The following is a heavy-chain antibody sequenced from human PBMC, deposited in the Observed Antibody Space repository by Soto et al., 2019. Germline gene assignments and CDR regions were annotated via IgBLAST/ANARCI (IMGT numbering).Heavy chain of an antibody. J-gene: IGHJ5*02. D-gene: IGHD2-21*01. CDR1: GFTFGDYA. CDR2: IRSKAYGGTT. V-gene: IGHV3-49*05. Sequence: EVQLVESGGGLVKPGRSLRLSCTASGFTFGDYAMSWFRQAPGKGLEWVGFIRSKAYGGTTEYAASVKGRFTISRDDSKSIAYLKMNSLKTEDTAVYYCTRDCRGGGYYYSVGWFDPWGQGTLVTVSS. CDR3: TRDCRGGGYYYSVGWFDP.